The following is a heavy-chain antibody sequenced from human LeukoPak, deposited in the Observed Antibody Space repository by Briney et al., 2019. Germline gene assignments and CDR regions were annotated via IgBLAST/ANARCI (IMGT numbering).Heavy chain of an antibody. J-gene: IGHJ4*02. CDR2: ISNDGSRK. CDR1: GFTFSRHG. V-gene: IGHV3-30*03. D-gene: IGHD3-3*01. CDR3: ARDRAWNYFDY. Sequence: GGSLRLSCAPSGFTFSRHGMHWVRQAPGKGMEWVAIISNDGSRKYYAHSVEGRFTISRDNSKNTLYLQMDSLRAEDTAVYYCARDRAWNYFDYWGQGTLVTVSS.